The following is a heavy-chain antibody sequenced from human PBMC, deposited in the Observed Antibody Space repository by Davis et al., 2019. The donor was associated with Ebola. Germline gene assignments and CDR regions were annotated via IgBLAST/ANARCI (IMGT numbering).Heavy chain of an antibody. D-gene: IGHD6-19*01. V-gene: IGHV3-33*01. J-gene: IGHJ6*02. CDR3: ARDAIAVAGIYNYGMDV. CDR2: IWYDGSNK. CDR1: GFTFSSYG. Sequence: GGSLRLSCAASGFTFSSYGMHWVRQAPGKGLEWVAVIWYDGSNKYYADSVKGRFTVSRDISKNILYLQLNNLRADDTAVYYCARDAIAVAGIYNYGMDVWGHGTTVTVSS.